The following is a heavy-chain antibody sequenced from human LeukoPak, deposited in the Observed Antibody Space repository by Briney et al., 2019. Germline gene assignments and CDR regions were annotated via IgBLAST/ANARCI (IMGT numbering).Heavy chain of an antibody. Sequence: ASVKVSCKASGGTFSSYAISWVRQAPGQGLEWMGGIIPIFGTANYAQKFQGRVTITAGESTSTAYMELSSLRSEDTAVYYCARDTPNYGGNGTPFSLLDYWGQGTLVTVSS. J-gene: IGHJ4*02. CDR3: ARDTPNYGGNGTPFSLLDY. CDR1: GGTFSSYA. V-gene: IGHV1-69*13. CDR2: IIPIFGTA. D-gene: IGHD4-23*01.